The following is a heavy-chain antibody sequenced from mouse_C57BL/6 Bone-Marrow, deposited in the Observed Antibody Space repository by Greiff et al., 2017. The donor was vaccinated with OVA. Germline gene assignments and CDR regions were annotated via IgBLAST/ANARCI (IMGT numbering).Heavy chain of an antibody. V-gene: IGHV5-6*01. D-gene: IGHD2-13*01. Sequence: EVQLVESGGDLVKPGGSLKLSCAASGFTFSSYGMSWVRQTPDKRLEWVATISSGGSYTYYPDSVKGRFTISRDNAKNTLYLQMSSLKSEDTAMDDYARGAWWLRGGYLDYWGQGTTLTVSS. J-gene: IGHJ2*01. CDR2: ISSGGSYT. CDR3: ARGAWWLRGGYLDY. CDR1: GFTFSSYG.